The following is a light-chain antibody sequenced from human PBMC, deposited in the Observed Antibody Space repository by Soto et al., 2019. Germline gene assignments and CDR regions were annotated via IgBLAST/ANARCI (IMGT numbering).Light chain of an antibody. CDR3: QQYGSSPPT. CDR2: GAS. CDR1: QSVSSSY. Sequence: EIVLTQSPCTLSLSPGERATLSCRASQSVSSSYLAWYQHKPGQAPSLLIYGASSRATGIPDRFSGSGSGTDFTLTITRLEPEDFAVYYCQQYGSSPPTFGQGTKLEIK. J-gene: IGKJ2*01. V-gene: IGKV3-20*01.